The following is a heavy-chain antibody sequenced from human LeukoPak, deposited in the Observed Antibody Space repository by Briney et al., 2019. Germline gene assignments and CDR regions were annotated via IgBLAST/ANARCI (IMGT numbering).Heavy chain of an antibody. D-gene: IGHD3-22*01. V-gene: IGHV1-69*02. J-gene: IGHJ5*02. CDR3: ARGTYYYDSSGSWFDP. Sequence: SVKVSCKASAGTFSSYTISWVRQDPGQGREWMGRIIPILGIANYAQKFQGRVTITADKSTSTAYMELSSLRSEDTAVYYCARGTYYYDSSGSWFDPWGQGTLVTVSS. CDR1: AGTFSSYT. CDR2: IIPILGIA.